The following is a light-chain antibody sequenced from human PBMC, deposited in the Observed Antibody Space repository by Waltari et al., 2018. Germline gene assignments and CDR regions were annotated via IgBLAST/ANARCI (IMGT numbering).Light chain of an antibody. J-gene: IGLJ2*01. Sequence: QSALTPPASVSGSLGQSITISCTGSGSEIDIYNLVSWYQQYPGKAPKLIIYEGDERPSGVSDRFSGSKSGNTASLTISGLQADDEAEYHCCSYAGGTTFLFGGGTKVTVL. CDR2: EGD. CDR3: CSYAGGTTFL. CDR1: GSEIDIYNL. V-gene: IGLV2-23*03.